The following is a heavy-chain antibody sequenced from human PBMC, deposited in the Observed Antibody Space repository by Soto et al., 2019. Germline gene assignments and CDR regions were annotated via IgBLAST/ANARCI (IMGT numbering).Heavy chain of an antibody. Sequence: QVQLVQSGAEVKKPGSSVKVSCKASGGTFSSYAISWVRQAPGQGLEGVGGIIPIFGTANYAQKFQGRVTITAEESTSPAYMELSSLRSEDTAVYYLSRDPNLRRGYFDYWGQGTLVTVSS. V-gene: IGHV1-69*01. D-gene: IGHD1-1*01. CDR2: IIPIFGTA. CDR3: SRDPNLRRGYFDY. J-gene: IGHJ4*02. CDR1: GGTFSSYA.